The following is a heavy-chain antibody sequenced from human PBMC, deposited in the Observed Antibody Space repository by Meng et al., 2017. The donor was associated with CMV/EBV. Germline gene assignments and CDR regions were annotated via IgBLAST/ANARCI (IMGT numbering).Heavy chain of an antibody. V-gene: IGHV3-33*01. J-gene: IGHJ4*02. D-gene: IGHD5-18*01. CDR1: GFTFSSYG. CDR2: IWYDGSNK. CDR3: VRGYRYGDSSFFDY. Sequence: GESLKISCAASGFTFSSYGMHWGRQAPGKGLEWVAVIWYDGSNKYYAESVKGRFTISRDNSKNTLYQQMNSLRAEDTAVYYCVRGYRYGDSSFFDYWGQGTLVTVSS.